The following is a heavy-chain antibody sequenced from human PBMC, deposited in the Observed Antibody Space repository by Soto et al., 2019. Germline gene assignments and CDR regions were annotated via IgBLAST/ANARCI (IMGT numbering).Heavy chain of an antibody. CDR2: IYYSGST. Sequence: TSETLSLTCTVSGGSVSSGSYYWSWIRQPPGKGLEWIGYIYYSGSTNYNPSLKSRVTISVDTSKNQFSLKLSSVTAADTAVYYCATLRSHYYDSSGAFDIWGQGTMVTVSS. D-gene: IGHD3-22*01. J-gene: IGHJ3*02. CDR3: ATLRSHYYDSSGAFDI. CDR1: GGSVSSGSYY. V-gene: IGHV4-61*01.